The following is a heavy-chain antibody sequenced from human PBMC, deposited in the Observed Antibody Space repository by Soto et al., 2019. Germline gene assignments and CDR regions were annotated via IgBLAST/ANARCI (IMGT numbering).Heavy chain of an antibody. Sequence: EVQLVESGGGLVKPGGSLRLSCAASGFTFSNAWMSWVRQAPGKGLEWVGRIKSKTDGGTTDYAAPVKGRFTISRDDSKNTPYLQMNSLKTEDTAVYYCTTDQYCSGGSCYANKGWTAFDYWGQGTLVTVSS. CDR1: GFTFSNAW. V-gene: IGHV3-15*01. J-gene: IGHJ4*02. CDR3: TTDQYCSGGSCYANKGWTAFDY. CDR2: IKSKTDGGTT. D-gene: IGHD2-15*01.